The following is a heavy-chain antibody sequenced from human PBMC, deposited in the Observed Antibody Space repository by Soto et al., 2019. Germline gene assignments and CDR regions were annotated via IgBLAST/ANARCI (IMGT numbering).Heavy chain of an antibody. CDR2: INHSGTT. D-gene: IGHD4-17*01. CDR3: ARVTRGDYLLTFSLRGMDV. Sequence: QVQLQQWGAGLLKPSETLSLTCAVYGGSFSGYYWSWIRQPPGKGLEWIGEINHSGTTNYNPSLKSRVTISVDTSKNQFSLKPNSVTAADTAVFYCARVTRGDYLLTFSLRGMDVWGQGTTVTVSS. J-gene: IGHJ6*02. CDR1: GGSFSGYY. V-gene: IGHV4-34*02.